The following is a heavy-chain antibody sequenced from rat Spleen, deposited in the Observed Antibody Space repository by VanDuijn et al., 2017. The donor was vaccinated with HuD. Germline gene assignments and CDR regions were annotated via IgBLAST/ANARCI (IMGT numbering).Heavy chain of an antibody. Sequence: EVQLVESGGGLVQPGNSLKLSCAASGFTFSDYAMAWVRQSPKKGLEWVATIIYDGSSTYYRDSVKGRFTISRDNAKSTLYLQMDSLRSEDTATYYCATHGYYDGYYPHYWGQGVMVTVSS. J-gene: IGHJ2*01. CDR2: IIYDGSST. CDR1: GFTFSDYA. CDR3: ATHGYYDGYYPHY. D-gene: IGHD1-12*03. V-gene: IGHV5S10*01.